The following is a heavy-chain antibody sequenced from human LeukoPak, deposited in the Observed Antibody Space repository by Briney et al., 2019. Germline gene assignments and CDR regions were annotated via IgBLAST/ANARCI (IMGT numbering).Heavy chain of an antibody. Sequence: PGGSLRLSCAASGFTFSSYAMSWVRQAPGKGLEGVSAISGSGGSTYYADSVKGRFTISRDNSKNTLYLQMNSLRAEDTAVYYCATMRPGYCSGGSCYGGYWGQGTLVTVSS. D-gene: IGHD2-15*01. CDR1: GFTFSSYA. J-gene: IGHJ4*02. V-gene: IGHV3-23*01. CDR2: ISGSGGST. CDR3: ATMRPGYCSGGSCYGGY.